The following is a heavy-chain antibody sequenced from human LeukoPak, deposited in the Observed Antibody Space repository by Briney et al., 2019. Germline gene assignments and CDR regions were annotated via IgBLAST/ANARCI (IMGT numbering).Heavy chain of an antibody. CDR2: IYYSGST. D-gene: IGHD2-15*01. Sequence: SETLSLTCTVSGGSISSYYWSWIRQPPGKGLEWIGYIYYSGSTNYNPSLKSRVTISVDTSKNQFSLKLSSVTAADTAVYYCARATPRSPWFDPWGQGTLVTVSS. CDR1: GGSISSYY. CDR3: ARATPRSPWFDP. V-gene: IGHV4-59*12. J-gene: IGHJ5*02.